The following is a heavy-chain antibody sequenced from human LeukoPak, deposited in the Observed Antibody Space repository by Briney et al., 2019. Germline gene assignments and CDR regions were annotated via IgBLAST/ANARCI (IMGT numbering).Heavy chain of an antibody. V-gene: IGHV4-4*07. J-gene: IGHJ4*02. CDR2: IYTSGST. Sequence: RASETLSLTCTVSGGSISSYYWSWIRQPAGKGLEWVGRIYTSGSTNYNPSLKSRVTMSVDTSKNQFSLKLSSVTAADTAVYYCAGTSGNSSPFDYWGQGTLVTVSS. CDR3: AGTSGNSSPFDY. CDR1: GGSISSYY. D-gene: IGHD4-23*01.